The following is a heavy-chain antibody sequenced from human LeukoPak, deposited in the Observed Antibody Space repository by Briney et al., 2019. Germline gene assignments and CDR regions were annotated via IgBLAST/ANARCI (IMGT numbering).Heavy chain of an antibody. V-gene: IGHV4-4*07. CDR3: ARGTPTMVRGEINWFDP. Sequence: PSETLFLTCTVSGGSISSYYWSWIRQPAGKGLEWIGRIYTSGSTNYNPSLKSRVTMSVDTSKNQFSLKLSSVTAADTAVYYCARGTPTMVRGEINWFDPWGQGTLVTVSS. J-gene: IGHJ5*02. D-gene: IGHD3-10*01. CDR1: GGSISSYY. CDR2: IYTSGST.